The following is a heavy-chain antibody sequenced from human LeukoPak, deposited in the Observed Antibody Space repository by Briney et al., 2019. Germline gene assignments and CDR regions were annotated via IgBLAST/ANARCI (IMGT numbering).Heavy chain of an antibody. D-gene: IGHD1-26*01. CDR3: AYSGSYYHYFDY. CDR2: IYSGGST. V-gene: IGHV3-53*01. CDR1: GFTISSNS. Sequence: GGSLRPSCAASGFTISSNSMSWVRQAAGKKMEWVSVIYSGGSTDYADSVRGRFTISRDNSKNTLYLQMNSLRAEDTAVYYCAYSGSYYHYFDYWGQGTLVTVSS. J-gene: IGHJ4*02.